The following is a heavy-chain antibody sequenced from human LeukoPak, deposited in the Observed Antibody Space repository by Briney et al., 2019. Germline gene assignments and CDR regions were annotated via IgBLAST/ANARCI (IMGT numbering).Heavy chain of an antibody. D-gene: IGHD6-6*01. Sequence: SETLSLTCTVSGYSISSGYYWGWIRQPPGKGLEWIGSIYHSGSTYYNPSLRSRVTISVDTSKNQFSLKLSSVTAADTAVYYCASISASGYYYYMDVWGKGTTVTVSS. CDR2: IYHSGST. CDR3: ASISASGYYYYMDV. V-gene: IGHV4-38-2*02. J-gene: IGHJ6*03. CDR1: GYSISSGYY.